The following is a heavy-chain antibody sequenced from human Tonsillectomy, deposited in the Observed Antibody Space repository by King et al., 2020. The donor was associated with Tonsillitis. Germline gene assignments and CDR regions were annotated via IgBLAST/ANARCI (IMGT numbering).Heavy chain of an antibody. D-gene: IGHD6-19*01. Sequence: QLQEFGSGLVKPSQTLSLTCAVSGGSISSGGYSWSWIRQPPGKGLEWIGYIYHSGSTYYNPSLKSRVTISVDRSKNQFSLKLSSVTAADTAVYYCAREAAGIAVNWFDPWGQGTLVTVSS. CDR2: IYHSGST. CDR1: GGSISSGGYS. J-gene: IGHJ5*02. V-gene: IGHV4-30-2*01. CDR3: AREAAGIAVNWFDP.